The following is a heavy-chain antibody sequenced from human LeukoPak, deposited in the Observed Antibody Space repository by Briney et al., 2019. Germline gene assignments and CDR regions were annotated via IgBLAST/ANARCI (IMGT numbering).Heavy chain of an antibody. Sequence: ASVKVSCTASGYTFTSYGISWVRQAPGQGLEWMGWISAYNGNTNYAQKLQGRVTMTTDTSTSTAYMELRSLRSDDTAVYYCARDHYYDSSGSPFGWFDPWGQGTLVTVSS. J-gene: IGHJ5*02. D-gene: IGHD3-22*01. CDR2: ISAYNGNT. V-gene: IGHV1-18*01. CDR1: GYTFTSYG. CDR3: ARDHYYDSSGSPFGWFDP.